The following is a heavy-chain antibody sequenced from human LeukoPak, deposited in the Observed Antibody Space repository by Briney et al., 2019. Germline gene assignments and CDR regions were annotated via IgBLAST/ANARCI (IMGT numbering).Heavy chain of an antibody. Sequence: ASVKVSCKASGYTFTSYGISWVRQAPGQGLEWMGWISAYRVTMTTDTSTSTAYMELRSLRSDDTAVYYCARPIAAAIIYYFDYWGQGTLVTVSS. J-gene: IGHJ4*02. CDR2: ISAY. CDR1: GYTFTSYG. D-gene: IGHD6-13*01. CDR3: ARPIAAAIIYYFDY. V-gene: IGHV1-18*01.